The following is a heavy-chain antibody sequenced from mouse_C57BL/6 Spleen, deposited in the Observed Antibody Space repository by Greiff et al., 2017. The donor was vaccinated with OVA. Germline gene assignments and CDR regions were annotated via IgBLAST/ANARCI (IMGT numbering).Heavy chain of an antibody. CDR1: GFTFRRYA. V-gene: IGHV5-9-1*02. J-gene: IGHJ2*01. CDR2: ISSGGDYI. CDR3: TRERGGYDVGYFDY. Sequence: EVQLVESGEGLVKPGGSLKLSCAASGFTFRRYAMSWVRQTPEKRLAWVAYISSGGDYIYYADTVKGRFTISRDNARNTLYLQMSSLKSEDTAMYYCTRERGGYDVGYFDYWGQGTTLTVSS. D-gene: IGHD2-2*01.